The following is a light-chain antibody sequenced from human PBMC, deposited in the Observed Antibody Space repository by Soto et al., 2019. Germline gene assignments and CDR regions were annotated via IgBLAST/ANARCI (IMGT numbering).Light chain of an antibody. V-gene: IGKV3-15*01. J-gene: IGKJ1*01. CDR2: GAS. CDR1: QLFSSN. Sequence: AHSPSTLSLSPVERVALACSASQLFSSNLAWYQHKPGQGPRLLIYGASTRATGVPARFSGSGSGIEFTLTISSLQSEDFAVYYCQQYIAWPLSPSGRGTKVDIK. CDR3: QQYIAWPLSP.